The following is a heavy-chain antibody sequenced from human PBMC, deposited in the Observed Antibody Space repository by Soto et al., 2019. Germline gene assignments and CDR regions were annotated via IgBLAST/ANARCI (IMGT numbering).Heavy chain of an antibody. V-gene: IGHV4-59*01. D-gene: IGHD5-12*01. J-gene: IGHJ4*02. CDR2: IYYSGST. Sequence: QVQLQESGPGLVNPSETLSLTCTVSGGSISSYYWSWIREPPGKGLEWIGFIYYSGSTNYNPSLKSRVTISVDTSKNQFSLKLSSVTAADTAVYYCARSRYSGYDSVDYWGQGTLVTVSS. CDR3: ARSRYSGYDSVDY. CDR1: GGSISSYY.